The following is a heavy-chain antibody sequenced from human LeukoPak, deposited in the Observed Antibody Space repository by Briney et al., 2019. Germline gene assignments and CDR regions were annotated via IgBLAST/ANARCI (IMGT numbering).Heavy chain of an antibody. CDR3: ARDPPMIGGPFDY. D-gene: IGHD3-10*02. J-gene: IGHJ4*02. V-gene: IGHV3-48*03. CDR1: GFTFSSYE. CDR2: ISSSGSTI. Sequence: PGGSLRLSCAASGFTFSSYEMNWGRQAPGKGLEWVSYISSSGSTIYYADSVKGRFTISRDNAKTSLYLHMNSLRAEDTAVYYCARDPPMIGGPFDYWGQGTLVTVSS.